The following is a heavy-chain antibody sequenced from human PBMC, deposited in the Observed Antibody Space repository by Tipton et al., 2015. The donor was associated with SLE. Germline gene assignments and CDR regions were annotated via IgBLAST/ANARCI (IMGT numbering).Heavy chain of an antibody. D-gene: IGHD1-7*01. V-gene: IGHV4-34*01. Sequence: TLSLTCAVSGYPITSGYYWTWLRQAPGKGLEWIGEVNHRGSTIYNPSLKSRLTISVDRSKNQFSLRLTSVTAADTALYYCASQNWNYFYWGQGTLVTVSS. CDR3: ASQNWNYFY. CDR2: VNHRGST. CDR1: GYPITSGYY. J-gene: IGHJ4*02.